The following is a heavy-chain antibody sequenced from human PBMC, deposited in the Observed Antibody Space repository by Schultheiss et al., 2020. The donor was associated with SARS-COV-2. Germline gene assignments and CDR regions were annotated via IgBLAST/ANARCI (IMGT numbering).Heavy chain of an antibody. Sequence: ASVKVSCRTSGYTFTRNGINWVRQAPGQGLEWMGWISVHSGDTKYAQNFQGRVTMTTDASTSTAYLELRSLRSDDTAVYYCASSLAVAAPGYYYYYGMDVWGQGTTVTVSS. D-gene: IGHD6-19*01. J-gene: IGHJ6*02. CDR3: ASSLAVAAPGYYYYYGMDV. CDR2: ISVHSGDT. CDR1: GYTFTRNG. V-gene: IGHV1-18*01.